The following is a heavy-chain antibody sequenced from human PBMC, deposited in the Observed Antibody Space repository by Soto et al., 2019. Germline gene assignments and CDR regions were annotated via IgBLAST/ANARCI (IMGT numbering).Heavy chain of an antibody. CDR3: AKDGGAVAGNEAFDY. CDR2: ISYDGSNK. J-gene: IGHJ4*02. D-gene: IGHD6-19*01. V-gene: IGHV3-30*18. CDR1: GFTFSSYG. Sequence: GGSLRLSCAASGFTFSSYGMHWVRQAPGKGLEWVAVISYDGSNKYYADSVKGRFTISRDNSKNTLYLQMNSLRAEDTAVYYCAKDGGAVAGNEAFDYWGQGTLVTVSS.